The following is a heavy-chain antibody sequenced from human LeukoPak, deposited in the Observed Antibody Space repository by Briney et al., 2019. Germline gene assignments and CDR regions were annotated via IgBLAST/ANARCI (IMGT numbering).Heavy chain of an antibody. CDR2: INSDGSST. D-gene: IGHD2-2*01. J-gene: IGHJ6*03. Sequence: PGGSLRLSCAASGFTFSSYWMHWVRQAPGKGLVWVSRINSDGSSTSYADSVKGRFTISRDSAKNTLYLQMNSLRAEDTAVYYCARGIEYQLLFRYYYYMDVWGKGTTVTVSS. CDR3: ARGIEYQLLFRYYYYMDV. CDR1: GFTFSSYW. V-gene: IGHV3-74*01.